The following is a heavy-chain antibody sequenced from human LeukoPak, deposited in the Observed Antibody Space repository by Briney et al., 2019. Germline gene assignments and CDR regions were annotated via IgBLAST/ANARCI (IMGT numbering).Heavy chain of an antibody. V-gene: IGHV1-2*02. CDR1: GYTFTGYY. CDR2: INPNSGGT. Sequence: GASVKVSCKASGYTFTGYYIHWVRQAPGQALEWMGWINPNSGGTNYAQKFQGRVTMTRDTSISTAYMELSRLRSDDTAVYYCARGNSYGSNYWGQGTLVTVSS. J-gene: IGHJ4*02. D-gene: IGHD5-18*01. CDR3: ARGNSYGSNY.